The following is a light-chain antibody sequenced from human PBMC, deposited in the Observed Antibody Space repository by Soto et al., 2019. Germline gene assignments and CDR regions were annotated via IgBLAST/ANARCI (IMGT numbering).Light chain of an antibody. CDR1: QGISGY. V-gene: IGKV1-9*01. Sequence: DIQLNQSPSFLSAYVGDRVTITCRASQGISGYLSWYQQKQGKVPKLLIYSTSTLQSGVPSRFSGSASETEFTLSNSGLQPEDFATYYCQQLNTYLITFGHGTRLEIK. CDR2: STS. J-gene: IGKJ5*01. CDR3: QQLNTYLIT.